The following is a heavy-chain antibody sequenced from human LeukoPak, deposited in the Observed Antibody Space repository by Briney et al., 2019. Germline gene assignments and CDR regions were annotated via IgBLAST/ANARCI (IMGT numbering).Heavy chain of an antibody. CDR2: IRKKACGGTT. J-gene: IGHJ4*02. CDR1: GFTFGVYD. D-gene: IGHD1-26*01. Sequence: GRSLRLSCTACGFTFGVYDMSWVRQAPGKGLEWVGFIRKKACGGTTEYAASVKGRFTISRDDSKSIIYLQMNSLKTEDTAVYYCARELSGSYYDFDYWGQGTLVTVSS. CDR3: ARELSGSYYDFDY. V-gene: IGHV3-49*04.